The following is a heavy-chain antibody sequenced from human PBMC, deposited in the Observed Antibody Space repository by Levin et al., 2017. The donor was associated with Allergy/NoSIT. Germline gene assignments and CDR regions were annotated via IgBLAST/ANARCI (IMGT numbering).Heavy chain of an antibody. Sequence: QSGGSLRLSCAASGFTFSSYGMHWVRQAPGKGLEWVAVISYDGSNKYYADSVKGRFTISRDNSKNTLYLQMNSLRAEDTAVYYCAKGELVAALFDYWGQGTLVTVSS. V-gene: IGHV3-30*18. J-gene: IGHJ4*02. CDR3: AKGELVAALFDY. CDR1: GFTFSSYG. D-gene: IGHD2-15*01. CDR2: ISYDGSNK.